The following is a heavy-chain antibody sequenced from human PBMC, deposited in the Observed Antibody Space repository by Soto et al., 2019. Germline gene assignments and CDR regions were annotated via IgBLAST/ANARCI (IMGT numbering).Heavy chain of an antibody. V-gene: IGHV1-3*01. Sequence: QVQLVQSGAEVKKPGASVKVSCKASGYTFTSYAMHWVRQAPGQRLEWMGWINAGNGNTKYSQKCQGRVTITRDTSASTAYMELSSLRSEDTAVYYCARAVAGYNWFDPWGQGTLVTVSS. D-gene: IGHD6-19*01. CDR3: ARAVAGYNWFDP. CDR2: INAGNGNT. CDR1: GYTFTSYA. J-gene: IGHJ5*02.